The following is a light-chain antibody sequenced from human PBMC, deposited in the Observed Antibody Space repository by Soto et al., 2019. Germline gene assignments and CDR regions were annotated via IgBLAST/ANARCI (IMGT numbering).Light chain of an antibody. CDR2: EAN. CDR3: CSYEGSEIWV. J-gene: IGLJ3*02. V-gene: IGLV2-23*01. CDR1: SSDVGDYKY. Sequence: QSALTQPASVSGSPGQSITISCTGTSSDVGDYKYVSWYQQHPGKAPKLIIHEANKRPSGVSDRFSGSVSGNTASLTISGLQAEDEADYYCCSYEGSEIWVFGGGTKVTVL.